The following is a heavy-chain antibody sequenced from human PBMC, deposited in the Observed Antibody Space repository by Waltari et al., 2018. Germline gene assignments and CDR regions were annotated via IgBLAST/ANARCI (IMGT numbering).Heavy chain of an antibody. CDR3: ATTDSSAWNFHY. Sequence: QVHLLQSGAEVKKPGAALKVSCQASGYRFTDYYLHWVRQAPGQGLEWRGWINPKSGATLYAQKFQGGVTMTRDTSISTDYMELSRRKADDTAVFFCATTDSSAWNFHYWGQGTRVAVSA. J-gene: IGHJ4*02. CDR1: GYRFTDYY. D-gene: IGHD6-19*01. CDR2: INPKSGAT. V-gene: IGHV1-2*02.